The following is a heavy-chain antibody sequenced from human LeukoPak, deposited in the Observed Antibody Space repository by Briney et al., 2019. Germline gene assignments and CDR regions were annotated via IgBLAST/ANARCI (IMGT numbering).Heavy chain of an antibody. CDR2: INPSGGST. J-gene: IGHJ2*01. CDR1: GYTFTSYY. V-gene: IGHV1-46*01. D-gene: IGHD1-1*01. CDR3: ARGAGTTAWYFDL. Sequence: ASLKVSCKASGYTFTSYYMHWVRQAPGQGLEWMGIINPSGGSTSYAQKFQGRVTMTRDTSTSTVYMELISLRSEDTAVYYCARGAGTTAWYFDLWGRGTLVTVSS.